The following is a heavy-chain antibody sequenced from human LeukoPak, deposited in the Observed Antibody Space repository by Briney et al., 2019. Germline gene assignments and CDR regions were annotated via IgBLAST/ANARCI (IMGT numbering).Heavy chain of an antibody. Sequence: SETLSLTCTVSGGSISSGGYYWSWIRQHPGKGLEWIGYIYYSGSTYYNPSLKSRVTISVDTSKNQFSLKLSSVTAADTAVYYCAREFYGDYPDYWGQGTLVTVSS. CDR2: IYYSGST. J-gene: IGHJ4*02. CDR3: AREFYGDYPDY. V-gene: IGHV4-31*03. CDR1: GGSISSGGYY. D-gene: IGHD4-17*01.